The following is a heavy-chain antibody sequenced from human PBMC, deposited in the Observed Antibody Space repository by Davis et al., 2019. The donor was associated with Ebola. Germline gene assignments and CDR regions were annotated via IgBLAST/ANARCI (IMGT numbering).Heavy chain of an antibody. J-gene: IGHJ4*02. CDR3: ASRLVAARELDY. Sequence: GESLKISCQGSGYTFDYYWVAWVRQMPGKGLESVGIIYPGDSDTRYSPSFQGHVTISADKSISTAYLQWSSLKASDTAVYYCASRLVAARELDYWGQGTLVTVSS. V-gene: IGHV5-51*01. D-gene: IGHD5-12*01. CDR2: IYPGDSDT. CDR1: GYTFDYYW.